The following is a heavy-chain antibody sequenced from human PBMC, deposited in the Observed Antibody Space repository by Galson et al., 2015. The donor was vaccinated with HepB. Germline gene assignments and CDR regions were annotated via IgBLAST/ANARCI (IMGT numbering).Heavy chain of an antibody. J-gene: IGHJ6*02. V-gene: IGHV1-46*01. CDR1: GYTFTSYY. CDR3: ARDSYSGSYYDPDYYYYGMDV. D-gene: IGHD1-26*01. CDR2: VNPSGGST. Sequence: SVKVSCKASGYTFTSYYMHWVRQAPGQGLEWMGIVNPSGGSTSYAQKFQGRVTMTRDTSTSTVYMELSILRSEDTAVYYCARDSYSGSYYDPDYYYYGMDVWGQGTTVTVSS.